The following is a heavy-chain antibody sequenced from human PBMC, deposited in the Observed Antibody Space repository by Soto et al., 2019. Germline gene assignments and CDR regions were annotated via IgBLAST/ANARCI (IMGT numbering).Heavy chain of an antibody. CDR2: ISGSGDST. CDR3: ARRGPGTYFDY. D-gene: IGHD6-13*01. V-gene: IGHV3-23*01. CDR1: GFTFSSYA. Sequence: EVQLLDSGGGLVQPGGSLRLSCAASGFTFSSYAMSWVRQAPGKGLEWVSVISGSGDSTYYADSVKGRFTISRDNSKNTLYLQMNGLRAEDTAVYYCARRGPGTYFDYWGQGTLVTVSS. J-gene: IGHJ4*02.